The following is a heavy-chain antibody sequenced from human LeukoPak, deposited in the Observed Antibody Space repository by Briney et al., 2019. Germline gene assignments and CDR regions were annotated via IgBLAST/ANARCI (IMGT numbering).Heavy chain of an antibody. CDR2: IIPIFGTA. J-gene: IGHJ4*02. CDR1: GGTFSSYA. V-gene: IGHV1-69*13. Sequence: SVKVSCKASGGTFSSYAISWVRQAPGQGLEWMGGIIPIFGTANYAQKFQGRVTITADESTSTAYMELNSLRSEDTAVYYCAREEQQLVEDLVFDYWGQGTLVTVSS. CDR3: AREEQQLVEDLVFDY. D-gene: IGHD6-13*01.